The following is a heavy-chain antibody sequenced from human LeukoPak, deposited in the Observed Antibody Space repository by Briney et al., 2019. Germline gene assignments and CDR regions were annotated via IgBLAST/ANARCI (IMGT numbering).Heavy chain of an antibody. J-gene: IGHJ3*02. Sequence: SETLSLTCTVSGGFISSYYWSWIRQPPGKGLEWIGYIYYSGSTNYNPSLKSRVTMSVDTSKNQFSLRLSFVTAADTAVYYCARSEAFDIWGQGTTVTVSS. V-gene: IGHV4-59*12. CDR1: GGFISSYY. CDR2: IYYSGST. CDR3: ARSEAFDI.